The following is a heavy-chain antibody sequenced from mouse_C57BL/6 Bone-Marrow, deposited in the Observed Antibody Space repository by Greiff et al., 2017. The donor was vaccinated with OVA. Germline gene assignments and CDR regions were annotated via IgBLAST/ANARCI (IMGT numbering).Heavy chain of an antibody. V-gene: IGHV1-37*01. Sequence: DVKLQESGPELVKPGTSVKMSCKASGYSFTAYFMNWVKQSPGKSLEWIGRIYPSNGDTFYNQKFKDKATLTADKSSNTAHMELLSLTSEDSAVYYCGRHYGYGGYYFDYWGQGTTLTVSS. D-gene: IGHD2-2*01. J-gene: IGHJ2*01. CDR1: GYSFTAYF. CDR3: GRHYGYGGYYFDY. CDR2: IYPSNGDT.